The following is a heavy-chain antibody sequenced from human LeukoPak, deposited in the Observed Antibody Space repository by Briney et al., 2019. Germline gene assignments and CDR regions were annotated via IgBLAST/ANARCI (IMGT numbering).Heavy chain of an antibody. J-gene: IGHJ5*02. CDR3: ARALDLNWFVP. Sequence: ASVKVSCKASGYIFTGYYMHWVRQAPGQGLEWMGWINPNSGGTNYAQKFQGWVTMTRDTSISTAYMELSRLRSDDTAVYYCARALDLNWFVPWGQGTLVTVSS. CDR2: INPNSGGT. V-gene: IGHV1-2*04. CDR1: GYIFTGYY.